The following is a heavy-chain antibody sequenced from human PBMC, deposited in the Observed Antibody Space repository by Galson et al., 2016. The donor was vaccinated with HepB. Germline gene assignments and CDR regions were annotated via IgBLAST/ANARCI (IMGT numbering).Heavy chain of an antibody. Sequence: SLRLSCAASGFTFSSYAMSWVRQAPGKGLEWVSTISSNGDLTFYAGSVKGRFTISRVNSYSTVYLQMTGLRADDTALYYCARHCQIGPWYFDLWGRGTLVTVSS. V-gene: IGHV3-23*01. CDR2: ISSNGDLT. J-gene: IGHJ2*01. CDR1: GFTFSSYA. D-gene: IGHD2-21*01. CDR3: ARHCQIGPWYFDL.